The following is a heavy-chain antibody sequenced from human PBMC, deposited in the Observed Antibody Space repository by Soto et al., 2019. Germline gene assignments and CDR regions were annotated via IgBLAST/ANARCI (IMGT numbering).Heavy chain of an antibody. J-gene: IGHJ5*02. D-gene: IGHD3-10*01. CDR2: IYYSGST. V-gene: IGHV4-39*01. CDR1: GGSISSSSYY. CDR3: AIQRRITMVRGTYNWFDP. Sequence: QLQLQESGPGLVKPSETLSLTCTVSGGSISSSSYYWGWIRQPPGKGLEWIGSIYYSGSTYYNPSLKSRVTIPVDPAKNKFSLKLSSGTAADTAVYYCAIQRRITMVRGTYNWFDPWGQGTLVTVSS.